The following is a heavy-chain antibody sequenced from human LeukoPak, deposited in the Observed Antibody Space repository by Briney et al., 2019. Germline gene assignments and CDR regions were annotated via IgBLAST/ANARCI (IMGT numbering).Heavy chain of an antibody. CDR1: GGSFSGYY. Sequence: SETLSLTCAVYGGSFSGYYWSWIRQPPGKGLEWIGEINHSGSTNCNPSLKSRVTISVDTPKNQFSLKLSSVTAADTAVYYCASHSGDYVSWFDPWGQGTLVTVSS. CDR3: ASHSGDYVSWFDP. CDR2: INHSGST. J-gene: IGHJ5*02. V-gene: IGHV4-34*01. D-gene: IGHD4-17*01.